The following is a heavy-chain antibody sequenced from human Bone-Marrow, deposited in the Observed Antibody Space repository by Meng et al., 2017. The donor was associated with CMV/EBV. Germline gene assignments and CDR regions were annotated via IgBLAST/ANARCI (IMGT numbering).Heavy chain of an antibody. Sequence: GESLKISCAASGLTFSSYAMSWVRQAPGKGLEWVSAISGSGGSTYYADSVKGRFTISRDNSKNTLYLQMNSLRAEDTAVYYCAKDILGGQLVSGVFDYWGQGTLVTFYS. CDR3: AKDILGGQLVSGVFDY. V-gene: IGHV3-23*01. CDR2: ISGSGGST. CDR1: GLTFSSYA. J-gene: IGHJ4*02. D-gene: IGHD6-6*01.